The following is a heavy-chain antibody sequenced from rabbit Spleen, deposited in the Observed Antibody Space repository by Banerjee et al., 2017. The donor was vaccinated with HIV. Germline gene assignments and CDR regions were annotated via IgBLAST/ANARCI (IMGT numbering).Heavy chain of an antibody. V-gene: IGHV1S40*01. CDR3: ARDLDDVIGWNFAW. J-gene: IGHJ6*01. D-gene: IGHD1-1*01. CDR1: GFSFSSSDY. CDR2: INMVTGKS. Sequence: QSLEESGGGLVQPEGSLALTCKASGFSFSSSDYICWVRQAPGKGLEWISCINMVTGKSVYASWAKGRFTISKTSSTTVTLQMTSLTAADTATYFCARDLDDVIGWNFAWWGPGTLVTVS.